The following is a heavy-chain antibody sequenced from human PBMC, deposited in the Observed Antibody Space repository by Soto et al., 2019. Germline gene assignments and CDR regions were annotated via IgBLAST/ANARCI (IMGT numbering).Heavy chain of an antibody. D-gene: IGHD3-3*01. CDR1: GFTLSSYS. J-gene: IGHJ6*02. V-gene: IGHV3-48*02. CDR2: ISSSSSTI. CDR3: ARLFYDFWSGYYRRGPLHV. Sequence: GGSLRLACAASGFTLSSYSMNWVRQAPGKGLEWVSYISSSSSTIYYADSVKGRFTISRDNAKNSLYLQMNSLRDEDTAVYYCARLFYDFWSGYYRRGPLHVWGQGTTVSVSS.